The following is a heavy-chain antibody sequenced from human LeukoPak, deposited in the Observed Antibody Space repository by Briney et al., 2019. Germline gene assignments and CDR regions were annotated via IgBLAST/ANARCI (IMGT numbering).Heavy chain of an antibody. J-gene: IGHJ3*02. CDR3: ARDCSGGSCYGAFDI. D-gene: IGHD2-15*01. CDR1: GASIRSGAYY. CDR2: IYDSGST. V-gene: IGHV4-30-4*01. Sequence: PSETLSLTCTVSGASIRSGAYYWSWIRQPPGKGLEWIGYIYDSGSTYYNPSLKSRITISVDTSENRFSLKLSSVTATDTAVYYCARDCSGGSCYGAFDIWAKGQWSPSLQ.